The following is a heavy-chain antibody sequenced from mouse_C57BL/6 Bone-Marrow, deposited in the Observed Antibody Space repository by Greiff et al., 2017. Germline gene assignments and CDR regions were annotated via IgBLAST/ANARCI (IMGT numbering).Heavy chain of an antibody. V-gene: IGHV1-50*01. Sequence: QVQLQQSGAELVKLGASGKCSGKPLGYTFPGSGRKGVKQRPGQGLEWIGGIDPSDSYTNYNQKFKGKATLTVDTSSSTAYMQLSSLTSEDAAVYYCARDGYFGFAYWGQGTLVTVSA. CDR1: GYTFPGSG. CDR3: ARDGYFGFAY. CDR2: IDPSDSYT. D-gene: IGHD2-3*01. J-gene: IGHJ3*01.